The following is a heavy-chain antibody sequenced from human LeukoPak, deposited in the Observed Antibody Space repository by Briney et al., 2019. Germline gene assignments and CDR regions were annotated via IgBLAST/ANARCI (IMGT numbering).Heavy chain of an antibody. CDR1: GFTVSSNN. D-gene: IGHD4-17*01. CDR2: FYSGGDT. CDR3: ARDGQDYGDYFWYFDY. Sequence: PGGSLRLSCAVSGFTVSSNNMSWVRQAPGKGLEWVSVFYSGGDTHYADSVKGRFTISRDNSKNTLYPQMNSLRAEDTAVYYCARDGQDYGDYFWYFDYWGQGTLVTVSS. J-gene: IGHJ4*02. V-gene: IGHV3-53*01.